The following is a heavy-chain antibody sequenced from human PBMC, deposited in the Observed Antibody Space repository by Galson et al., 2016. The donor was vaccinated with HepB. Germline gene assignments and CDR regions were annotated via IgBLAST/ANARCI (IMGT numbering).Heavy chain of an antibody. J-gene: IGHJ4*02. Sequence: PALVKPTQTLTLTCTFSGVSLSTSGELVAWIRQPPRQALEWLALIYWNDDKRYSPSLKSRLTITKDTSKNQVVLTVTNMEFVDTATYYCVHSRFLRFGESPLVWGQGTLVTVSS. V-gene: IGHV2-5*01. CDR1: GVSLSTSGEL. CDR2: IYWNDDK. D-gene: IGHD3-10*01. CDR3: VHSRFLRFGESPLV.